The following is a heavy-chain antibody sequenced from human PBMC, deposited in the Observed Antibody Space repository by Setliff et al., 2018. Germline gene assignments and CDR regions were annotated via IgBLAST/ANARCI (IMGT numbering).Heavy chain of an antibody. J-gene: IGHJ6*03. D-gene: IGHD3-3*01. CDR3: ARGGGQIHYDFWSGYFSDPQPNYYYYSMDI. Sequence: GASVKVSCKASGYTFTSYDINWVRQATGQGLEWMGWMNPNSGNTGYAQKFQGRVTITRNTSISTAYMELSSLRSEDTAVYYCARGGGQIHYDFWSGYFSDPQPNYYYYSMDIWGKGTTVTVSS. V-gene: IGHV1-8*03. CDR2: MNPNSGNT. CDR1: GYTFTSYD.